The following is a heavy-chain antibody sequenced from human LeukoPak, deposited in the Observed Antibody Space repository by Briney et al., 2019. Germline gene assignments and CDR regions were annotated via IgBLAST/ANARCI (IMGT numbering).Heavy chain of an antibody. V-gene: IGHV3-48*03. CDR1: GFTFSSYE. D-gene: IGHD1-26*01. CDR3: ARDSYLSELGVTDY. Sequence: GGSLRLSCAASGFTFSSYEMNWVRQAPGKGLEWVSYISSSGSTIYYADSVKGRFTISRDNAKNPLYLQMNSLRAEDTAVYYCARDSYLSELGVTDYWGQGTLVTVSS. J-gene: IGHJ4*02. CDR2: ISSSGSTI.